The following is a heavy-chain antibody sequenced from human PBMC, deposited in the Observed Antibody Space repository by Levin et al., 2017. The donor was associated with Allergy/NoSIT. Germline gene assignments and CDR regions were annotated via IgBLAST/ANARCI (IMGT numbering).Heavy chain of an antibody. D-gene: IGHD6-19*01. CDR3: ARPAVAGTWRGGGAFDI. CDR2: IYYSGST. Sequence: SETLSLTCTVSGGSISSSSYYWGWIRQPPGKGLEWIGSIYYSGSTYYNPSLKSRVTISVDTSKNQFSLKLSSVTAADKAVYYCARPAVAGTWRGGGAFDIWGQGTMVTVAS. J-gene: IGHJ3*02. V-gene: IGHV4-39*07. CDR1: GGSISSSSYY.